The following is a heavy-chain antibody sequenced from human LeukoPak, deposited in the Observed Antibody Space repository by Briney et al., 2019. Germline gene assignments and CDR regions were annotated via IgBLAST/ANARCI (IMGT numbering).Heavy chain of an antibody. J-gene: IGHJ6*03. Sequence: SETLSLTCTVSGVSISSGGFYWSWIRQHPGKGLEWIGSIYYSGSTYYNPSLKSRVTISVDTSKNQFSLKLSSVTAADTAVYYCEHYSTNYYYYYMDVWGKGTTVTVSS. CDR3: EHYSTNYYYYYMDV. D-gene: IGHD4-11*01. V-gene: IGHV4-39*01. CDR2: IYYSGST. CDR1: GVSISSGGFY.